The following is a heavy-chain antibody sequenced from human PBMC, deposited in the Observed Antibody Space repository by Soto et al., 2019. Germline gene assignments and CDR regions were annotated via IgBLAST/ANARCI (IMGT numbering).Heavy chain of an antibody. D-gene: IGHD6-13*01. V-gene: IGHV1-8*01. CDR1: GYTFTSYD. CDR3: ARLYSSSWSYFYYYYMDV. Sequence: QVPLVQSGAEVKKPGASVKVSCKASGYTFTSYDINWVRQATGQGLEWMGWMNPNSGNTGYAQKFQGRVTMTRNTSISTAYMELSSLRSEDTAVYYCARLYSSSWSYFYYYYMDVWGKATTVTVSS. CDR2: MNPNSGNT. J-gene: IGHJ6*03.